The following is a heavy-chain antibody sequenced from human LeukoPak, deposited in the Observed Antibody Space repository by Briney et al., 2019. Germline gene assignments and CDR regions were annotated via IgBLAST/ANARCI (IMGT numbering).Heavy chain of an antibody. Sequence: SETLSLTCTVSGGSISSYYWSWIRQPPGKGLERIGYIYYSGSTNYNPSLKSRVTISVDTSKNQFSLKLSSVTAADTAVYYCAAGGWHTGGDYWGQGTLVTVSS. D-gene: IGHD6-19*01. CDR2: IYYSGST. CDR3: AAGGWHTGGDY. V-gene: IGHV4-59*01. J-gene: IGHJ4*02. CDR1: GGSISSYY.